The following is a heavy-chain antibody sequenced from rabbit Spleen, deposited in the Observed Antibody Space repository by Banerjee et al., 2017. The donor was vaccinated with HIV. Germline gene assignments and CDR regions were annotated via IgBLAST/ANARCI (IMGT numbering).Heavy chain of an antibody. CDR3: ARAGYAGYGYANFRDYYGMDL. D-gene: IGHD6-1*01. CDR1: GVSLSSNYY. Sequence: QSLEESGGDLVKPGASLTLTCTASGVSLSSNYYMCWVRQAPGKGLEWIACIESGSSGFTYFASWAKGRFTISKTSSTTVTLQMSGLTAADTATYFCARAGYAGYGYANFRDYYGMDLWGPGTLVTVS. J-gene: IGHJ6*01. V-gene: IGHV1S40*01. CDR2: IESGSSGFT.